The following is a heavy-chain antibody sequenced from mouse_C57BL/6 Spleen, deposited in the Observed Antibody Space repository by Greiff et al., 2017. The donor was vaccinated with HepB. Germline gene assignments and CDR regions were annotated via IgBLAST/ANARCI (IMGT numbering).Heavy chain of an antibody. V-gene: IGHV1-52*01. J-gene: IGHJ2*01. Sequence: QVQLKQPGAELVRPGSSVKLSCKASGYTFTSYWMHWVKQRPIQGLEWIGNIDPSDSETHYNQKFKDKATLTVDKSSSTAYMQLSSLTSEDSAVYYCARDYYGSSGGYWGQGTTLTVSS. CDR3: ARDYYGSSGGY. CDR1: GYTFTSYW. D-gene: IGHD1-1*01. CDR2: IDPSDSET.